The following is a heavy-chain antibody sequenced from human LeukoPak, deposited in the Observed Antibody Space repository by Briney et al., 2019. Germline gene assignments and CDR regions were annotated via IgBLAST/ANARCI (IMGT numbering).Heavy chain of an antibody. D-gene: IGHD3-22*01. Sequence: GGSLRLSCAASGFTVSSNYMSWVRQAPGKVLEWVSVIYSGGSTYYADSVKGRFTISRDNSKNTLYLQMNSLRAEDTAVYYCAIGGVDYDKYLDFDYWGQGTLVTVSS. CDR1: GFTVSSNY. V-gene: IGHV3-53*01. J-gene: IGHJ4*02. CDR3: AIGGVDYDKYLDFDY. CDR2: IYSGGST.